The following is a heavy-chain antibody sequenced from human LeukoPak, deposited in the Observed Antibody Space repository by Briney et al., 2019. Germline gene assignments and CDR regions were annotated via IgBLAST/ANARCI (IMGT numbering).Heavy chain of an antibody. D-gene: IGHD6-13*01. CDR3: ARGPYSSNWYVDY. Sequence: GGSLRLSCAASGFTFRSYWMSWVRQAPGKGLEWVANIKQDGSEKYYVDSVKGRFTISRDSAKNSLYLQMNSLRAEDTAVYYCARGPYSSNWYVDYWGQGTLVTVAS. CDR1: GFTFRSYW. CDR2: IKQDGSEK. V-gene: IGHV3-7*02. J-gene: IGHJ4*02.